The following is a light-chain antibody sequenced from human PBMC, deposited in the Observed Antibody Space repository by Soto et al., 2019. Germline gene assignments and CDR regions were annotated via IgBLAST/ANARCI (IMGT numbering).Light chain of an antibody. CDR2: STS. CDR1: QSINSHY. CDR3: QQGSKWPLT. V-gene: IGKV3D-20*02. J-gene: IGKJ4*01. Sequence: FVLTQSPGTLSLSPGERATLSCRASQSINSHYLAWYQQRVGQAPRLLIHSTSSRATGIPDRFSGSGSGTDFTLTISSLEPEDFAVYYCQQGSKWPLTFGGGTKVDIK.